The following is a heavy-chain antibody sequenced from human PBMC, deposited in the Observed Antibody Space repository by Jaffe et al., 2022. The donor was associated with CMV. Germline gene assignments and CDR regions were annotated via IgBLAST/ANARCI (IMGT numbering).Heavy chain of an antibody. CDR2: ISSNGGST. D-gene: IGHD1-26*01. CDR3: ACRTYDIVGAADAFDI. Sequence: EVQLVESGGGLVQPGGSLRLSCAASGFTFSSYAMHWVRQAPGKGLEYVSAISSNGGSTYYANSVKGRFTISRDNSKNTLYLQMGSLRAEDMAVYYCACRTYDIVGAADAFDIWGQGTMVTVSS. J-gene: IGHJ3*02. V-gene: IGHV3-64*01. CDR1: GFTFSSYA.